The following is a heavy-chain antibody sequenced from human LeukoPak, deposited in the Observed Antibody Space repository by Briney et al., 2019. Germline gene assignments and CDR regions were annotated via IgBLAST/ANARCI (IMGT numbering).Heavy chain of an antibody. V-gene: IGHV3-23*01. CDR1: EFTFSGYA. Sequence: GGSLRLSCAASEFTFSGYAMSWVRQAPGKGLEWVSAISGSGGATYYADSVKGRFTISRDNSKNTLYLQMDSLRAEDTAVYYCAKDQIAVAGTGYYYGMDVWGQGTTVTVSS. CDR2: ISGSGGAT. J-gene: IGHJ6*02. D-gene: IGHD6-19*01. CDR3: AKDQIAVAGTGYYYGMDV.